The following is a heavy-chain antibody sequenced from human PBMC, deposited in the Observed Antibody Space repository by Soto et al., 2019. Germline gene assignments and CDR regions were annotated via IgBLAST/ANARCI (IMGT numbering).Heavy chain of an antibody. J-gene: IGHJ4*02. CDR3: SRVEYVTSSPIG. Sequence: GGSLRLSCAASGFPFSGSAIHWVRQASGKGLEWVARIRTKSNGYATTYAASVKGRFTISRDDSKNMAYLQMNGLKTEDTAMYYCSRVEYVTSSPIGWGQGTLVTVSS. D-gene: IGHD6-6*01. CDR2: IRTKSNGYAT. CDR1: GFPFSGSA. V-gene: IGHV3-73*01.